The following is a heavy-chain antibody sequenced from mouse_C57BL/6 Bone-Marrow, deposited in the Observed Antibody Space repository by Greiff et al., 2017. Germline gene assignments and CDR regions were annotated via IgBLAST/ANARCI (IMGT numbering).Heavy chain of an antibody. Sequence: EVKLMESGGGLVQPGGSLKLSCAASGFTFSDYYMYWVRQTPEKRLEWVAYISNGGGSTYYPDTVKGRFTISRDNAKNTLYLQMSRLKSEDTAMYYCARHGDPGGFAYWGQGTLVTVSA. CDR1: GFTFSDYY. J-gene: IGHJ3*01. V-gene: IGHV5-12*01. CDR3: ARHGDPGGFAY. D-gene: IGHD3-3*01. CDR2: ISNGGGST.